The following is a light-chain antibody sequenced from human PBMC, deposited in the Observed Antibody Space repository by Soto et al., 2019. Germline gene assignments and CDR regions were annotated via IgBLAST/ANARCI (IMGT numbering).Light chain of an antibody. Sequence: QSALTQPASVSGSPGQSITISCTGTSSDVGGYNYVSWYQQHPGKAPKLMIYEVNNRPSGVSNRFSGSKSGNTASLTISGLQAEDEADYYCSSCTSSSTLALYVFGTGTKLTVL. J-gene: IGLJ1*01. CDR3: SSCTSSSTLALYV. V-gene: IGLV2-14*01. CDR2: EVN. CDR1: SSDVGGYNY.